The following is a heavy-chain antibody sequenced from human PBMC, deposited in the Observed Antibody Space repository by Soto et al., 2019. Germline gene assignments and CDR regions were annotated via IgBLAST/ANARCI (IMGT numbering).Heavy chain of an antibody. CDR2: ISSSSSTI. CDR1: GFTFSSYS. D-gene: IGHD6-19*01. J-gene: IGHJ5*02. Sequence: EVQLVESGGGLVQPGGSLRLSCAASGFTFSSYSMNWVRQAPGKGLEWVSYISSSSSTIYYADSVKGRFTISRDNAKNSLYLQMNSLRDEDTAVYYCARAAGTWHLPLNWFDPWGQGTLVTVSS. V-gene: IGHV3-48*02. CDR3: ARAAGTWHLPLNWFDP.